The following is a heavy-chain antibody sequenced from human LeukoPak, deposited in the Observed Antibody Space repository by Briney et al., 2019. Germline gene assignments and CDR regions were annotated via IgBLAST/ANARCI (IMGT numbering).Heavy chain of an antibody. CDR1: GGTFSSYT. CDR2: IIPILGIA. CDR3: ARDWAYSSSWFDP. D-gene: IGHD6-13*01. V-gene: IGHV1-69*04. J-gene: IGHJ5*02. Sequence: GASVKVSCKASGGTFSSYTISWVRQAPGQGLEWTGRIIPILGIANYAQKFQGRVTITADKSTSTAYMELSSLRSEDTAVYYCARDWAYSSSWFDPWGQGTLVTVSS.